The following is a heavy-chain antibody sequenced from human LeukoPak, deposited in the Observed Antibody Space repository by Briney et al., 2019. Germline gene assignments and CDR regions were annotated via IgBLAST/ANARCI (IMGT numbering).Heavy chain of an antibody. CDR2: ISSSGSNI. D-gene: IGHD5-18*01. Sequence: GGSLRLSCAASGFTFSSYEMNWVRQAPGKGLEWVSYISSSGSNIHYADSVKGRFTISRDTAKNSLYLQMNSLRAEDTAVYYCARLRGYSYGLDYWGQGILVTVSS. V-gene: IGHV3-48*03. CDR1: GFTFSSYE. CDR3: ARLRGYSYGLDY. J-gene: IGHJ4*02.